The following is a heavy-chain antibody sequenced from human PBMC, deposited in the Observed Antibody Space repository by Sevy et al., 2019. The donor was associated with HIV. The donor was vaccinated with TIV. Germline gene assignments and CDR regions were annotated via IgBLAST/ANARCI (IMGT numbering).Heavy chain of an antibody. Sequence: SETLSLTCAVYGGSFSGYYWSWIRQPPGKGLEWIGEINHSGSTNYNPSLKSRVTISVDTSKNQFSLKLSSVTAADTAVYYCARDGPIVVVPAARASDWFDPWGQGTLVTVPS. CDR2: INHSGST. CDR1: GGSFSGYY. CDR3: ARDGPIVVVPAARASDWFDP. V-gene: IGHV4-34*01. J-gene: IGHJ5*02. D-gene: IGHD2-2*01.